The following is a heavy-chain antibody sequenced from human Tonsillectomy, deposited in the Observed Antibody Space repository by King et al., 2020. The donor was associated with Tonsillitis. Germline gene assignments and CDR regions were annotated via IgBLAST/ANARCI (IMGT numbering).Heavy chain of an antibody. CDR3: ARESSDFWSGYSIYYFDY. D-gene: IGHD3-3*01. CDR1: GFTFSDYY. Sequence: QLVQSGGGLVEPGGSLRLSCVASGFTFSDYYMSWIRQAPGKGLEWVSYISSSGNTIYYADSVKGRFTISRDNAKNSLYLQKNSLRAEDTAVYYCARESSDFWSGYSIYYFDYWGQGTLVTVSS. J-gene: IGHJ4*02. CDR2: ISSSGNTI. V-gene: IGHV3-11*01.